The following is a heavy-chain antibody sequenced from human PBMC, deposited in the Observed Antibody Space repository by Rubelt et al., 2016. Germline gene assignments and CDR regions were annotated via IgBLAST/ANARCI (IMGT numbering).Heavy chain of an antibody. J-gene: IGHJ4*02. CDR3: ARGRYGDDAAPYYFDY. V-gene: IGHV4-34*02. D-gene: IGHD4-17*01. Sequence: QVQLQQWGAGLLKASETLSRTCAVYGGSFSGYFWRWVRQPPGKGLEWIGEIDHRGTTNYNPTLKSRVTVSVDTSKNQFSLKLSAWSDAETAVYYGARGRYGDDAAPYYFDYWGQGILVTVSS. CDR2: IDHRGTT. CDR1: GGSFSGYF.